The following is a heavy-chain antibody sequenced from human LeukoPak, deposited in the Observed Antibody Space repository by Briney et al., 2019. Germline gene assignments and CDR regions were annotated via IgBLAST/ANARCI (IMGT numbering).Heavy chain of an antibody. CDR2: VYHSGAN. CDR3: ARASFASGSYYFEL. V-gene: IGHV4-38-2*02. CDR1: ADAITSHFY. J-gene: IGHJ4*02. D-gene: IGHD3-10*01. Sequence: SETLSLTCIVSADAITSHFYWGWIRQPPGNGGKGLEWITSVYHSGANYVNPSLKSRVSTSVDTSKSHFYLTLTSVTAADTAVYFCARASFASGSYYFELWGQGTLIIVSS.